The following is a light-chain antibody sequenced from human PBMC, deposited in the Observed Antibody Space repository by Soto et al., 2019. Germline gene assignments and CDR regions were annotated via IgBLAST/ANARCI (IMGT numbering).Light chain of an antibody. V-gene: IGLV2-14*01. CDR1: SNDVGAYDY. J-gene: IGLJ2*01. Sequence: QSALTQPASVSGSPGQSITISCTGTSNDVGAYDYVSWYQQHPGKAPKLIIYEVTYRPSGVSNRFSGSQSGNTASLTISGLQADDEADYYCSSYRGSSTLTFGGGTKLTVL. CDR2: EVT. CDR3: SSYRGSSTLT.